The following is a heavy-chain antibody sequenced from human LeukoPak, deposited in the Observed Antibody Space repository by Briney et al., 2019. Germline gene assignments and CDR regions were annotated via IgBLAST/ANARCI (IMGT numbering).Heavy chain of an antibody. CDR3: ARDLREDIVVVVAAD. V-gene: IGHV1-69*13. CDR1: GGTFSSYA. Sequence: GASVKVSCKASGGTFSSYAISWVRQAPGQGLEWMGGIIPIFSTANYAQKFQGRVTITADESTSTAYMELSSLRSEDTAVYYCARDLREDIVVVVAADWGQGTLVTVSS. D-gene: IGHD2-15*01. CDR2: IIPIFSTA. J-gene: IGHJ4*02.